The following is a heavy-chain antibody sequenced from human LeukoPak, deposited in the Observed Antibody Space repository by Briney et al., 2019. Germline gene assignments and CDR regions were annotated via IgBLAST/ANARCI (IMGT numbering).Heavy chain of an antibody. V-gene: IGHV3-30-3*01. CDR2: ISYDGSNK. CDR3: ARDPLAAAPIYYFDY. D-gene: IGHD6-25*01. J-gene: IGHJ4*02. Sequence: PGGSLRLSCAASGFTFSSYAMHWVRQAPGKGLEWVAVISYDGSNKYYADSVKGRFTISRDNSKNTLYLQMNSLRAEDTAVYYCARDPLAAAPIYYFDYWGQGTLVTVSS. CDR1: GFTFSSYA.